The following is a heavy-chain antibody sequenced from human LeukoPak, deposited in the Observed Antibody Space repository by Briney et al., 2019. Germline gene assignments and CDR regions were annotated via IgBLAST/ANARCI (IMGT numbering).Heavy chain of an antibody. J-gene: IGHJ4*02. V-gene: IGHV3-23*01. CDR2: ISGSGGST. Sequence: GGSLRLSCAASGFTFSSYSMSWVRQAPGKGLEWVSAISGSGGSTYYADSVKGRFTISRDNSKNTLYLQMNSLRAEDTAVYYCAKDHGDFWSGYRSHWGQGTLVTVSS. CDR3: AKDHGDFWSGYRSH. D-gene: IGHD3-3*01. CDR1: GFTFSSYS.